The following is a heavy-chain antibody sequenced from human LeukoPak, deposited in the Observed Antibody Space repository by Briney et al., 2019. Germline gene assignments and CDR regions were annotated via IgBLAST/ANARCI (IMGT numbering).Heavy chain of an antibody. CDR2: ISASAGSS. J-gene: IGHJ4*02. CDR1: GFTVSSNY. D-gene: IGHD3-3*01. Sequence: GGSLRLSCAASGFTVSSNYMSWVRQAPGKGLEWVSAISASAGSSYYADSVKGRFTISRDNSKNTLYLQMNSLRAEDTAVYYCAKDRNIRSLEWSFDYWGQGTLVTVSS. CDR3: AKDRNIRSLEWSFDY. V-gene: IGHV3-23*01.